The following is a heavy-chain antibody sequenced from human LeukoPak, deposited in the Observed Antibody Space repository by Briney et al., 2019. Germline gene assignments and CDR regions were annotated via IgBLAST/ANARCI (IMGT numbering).Heavy chain of an antibody. Sequence: PGGSLRLYGAASGFTFSSYSRNWVRQAPGQGREWVSSISSSSRYIYYADSVKGRFTISRDNAKNSLYLQMNSLRAEDTAVYYCARDLGAYSSSWYASGWFDPWGQGTLVTVSS. D-gene: IGHD6-13*01. J-gene: IGHJ5*02. CDR3: ARDLGAYSSSWYASGWFDP. CDR2: ISSSSRYI. CDR1: GFTFSSYS. V-gene: IGHV3-21*01.